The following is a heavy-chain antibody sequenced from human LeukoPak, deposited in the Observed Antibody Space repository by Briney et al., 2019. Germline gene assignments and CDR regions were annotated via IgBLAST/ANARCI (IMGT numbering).Heavy chain of an antibody. CDR1: GFTFSSYW. D-gene: IGHD1-7*01. Sequence: PGGSLRLSCEASGFTFSSYWMSWVRQAPGKGLEWVANIKTDGSEKYYVDSVKGRFTISRDNAKNSLYLQMNSLRAEDTAVYYCARDPTGSTIGDFWGQGTLVTVSS. CDR3: ARDPTGSTIGDF. CDR2: IKTDGSEK. V-gene: IGHV3-7*01. J-gene: IGHJ4*01.